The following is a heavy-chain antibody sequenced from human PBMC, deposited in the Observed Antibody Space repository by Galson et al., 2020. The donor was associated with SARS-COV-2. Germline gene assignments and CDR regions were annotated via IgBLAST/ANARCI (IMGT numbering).Heavy chain of an antibody. V-gene: IGHV1-69*04. J-gene: IGHJ3*02. Sequence: SVKVSCKASGGTFSSYTISWVRQAPGQGLEWMGRIIPILGIANYAQKFQGRVTITADKSTSTAYMELSSLRSEDTAVYYCARDSGNDSSGYYFPDAFDIWGQGTMVTVSS. CDR3: ARDSGNDSSGYYFPDAFDI. D-gene: IGHD3-22*01. CDR2: IIPILGIA. CDR1: GGTFSSYT.